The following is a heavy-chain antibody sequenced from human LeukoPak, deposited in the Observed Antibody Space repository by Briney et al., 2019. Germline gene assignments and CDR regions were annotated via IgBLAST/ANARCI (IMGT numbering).Heavy chain of an antibody. CDR3: ANDRLLYSYGGNFDY. J-gene: IGHJ4*02. V-gene: IGHV3-30*02. D-gene: IGHD5-18*01. CDR1: GFTFSSYG. CDR2: IRYDGSNE. Sequence: PGGSLRLSCAASGFTFSSYGMHWVRQAPGKGLEWVASIRYDGSNEYYADSVKGRFTISRDNSQNTLYLQMNSLRAEDTAVYYCANDRLLYSYGGNFDYWGQGTLVTVSS.